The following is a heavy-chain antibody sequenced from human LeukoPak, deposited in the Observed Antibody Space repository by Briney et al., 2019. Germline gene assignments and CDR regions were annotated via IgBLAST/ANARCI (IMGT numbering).Heavy chain of an antibody. CDR3: ARFYYYDSSGYPNYFDY. V-gene: IGHV4-39*07. D-gene: IGHD3-22*01. Sequence: PSETLSLTCTVSGGSISSSTDYWGWIRQPPGKGLEWIGSIYYSGSTYYNPSLKSRVTISVDTSKNQFSLKLSSVTAADTAVYYCARFYYYDSSGYPNYFDYWGQGTLVTVSS. CDR1: GGSISSSTDY. CDR2: IYYSGST. J-gene: IGHJ4*02.